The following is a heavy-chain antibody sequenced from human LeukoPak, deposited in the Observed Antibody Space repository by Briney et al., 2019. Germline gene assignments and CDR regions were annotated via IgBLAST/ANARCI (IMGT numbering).Heavy chain of an antibody. V-gene: IGHV3-23*01. CDR3: VKDPRDTYGTNWFVS. Sequence: GGSLRLSCVSSGFSFGNYAMSWVRQAPGKGLQWVSQISGTGGATWYAGFARDRFTISRDNSKKTLYLQMSGLRVEDTAMYYCVKDPRDTYGTNWFVSWGQGTLLIVSS. D-gene: IGHD2-21*01. CDR1: GFSFGNYA. CDR2: ISGTGGAT. J-gene: IGHJ5*01.